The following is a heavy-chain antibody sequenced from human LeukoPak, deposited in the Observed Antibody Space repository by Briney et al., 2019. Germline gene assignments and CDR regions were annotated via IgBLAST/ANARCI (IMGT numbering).Heavy chain of an antibody. J-gene: IGHJ5*02. CDR1: GGSISSSSYY. V-gene: IGHV4-39*01. D-gene: IGHD2-21*02. CDR2: IYYSGST. Sequence: SETLSLTCTVSGGSISSSSYYWGWIRQPPGTGLEWIGSIYYSGSTYYNPSLKSRVTISVDTSKNQFSLKLSSVTAADTAVYYCARRELLGGWFDPWGQGTLVTVSS. CDR3: ARRELLGGWFDP.